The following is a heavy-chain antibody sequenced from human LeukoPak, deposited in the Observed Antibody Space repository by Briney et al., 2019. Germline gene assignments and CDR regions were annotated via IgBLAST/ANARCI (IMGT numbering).Heavy chain of an antibody. J-gene: IGHJ4*02. Sequence: GGSLRLSCAASGFTVSSNYMSWVRQAPGKGLEWVSVIYSGGSTYYADSVKGRFTISRDISKNTLYLQMNSLRAEDTAVYYCARYLTGSFDYWGQGTLVTVSS. CDR3: ARYLTGSFDY. CDR2: IYSGGST. CDR1: GFTVSSNY. V-gene: IGHV3-53*01. D-gene: IGHD1-20*01.